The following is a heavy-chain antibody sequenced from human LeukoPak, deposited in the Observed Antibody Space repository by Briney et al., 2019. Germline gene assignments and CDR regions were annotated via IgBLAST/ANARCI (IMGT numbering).Heavy chain of an antibody. D-gene: IGHD1-20*01. Sequence: GASVKVSCKASGGTFSSYAISWVRQAPGQGLEWMGGIIPIFGTANYAQKFQGRVTITADESTSTAYMGLSSLRSEDTAVYYCARGFNWNDPWAFDIWGQGTMVTVSS. CDR2: IIPIFGTA. CDR3: ARGFNWNDPWAFDI. J-gene: IGHJ3*02. V-gene: IGHV1-69*13. CDR1: GGTFSSYA.